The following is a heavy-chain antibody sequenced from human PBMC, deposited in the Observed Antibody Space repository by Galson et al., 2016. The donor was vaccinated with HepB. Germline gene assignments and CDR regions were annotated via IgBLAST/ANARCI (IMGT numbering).Heavy chain of an antibody. D-gene: IGHD2-15*01. V-gene: IGHV4-31*03. CDR1: GGSISSRGYY. Sequence: TLSLTCTVSGGSISSRGYYWSWIRQHPGKGLEWTGYIYYSGGTYYNPSLQSRLTISLDTSKNHFSLKLDSVTAADTAVYYCAGYEVVSFDYWGQGTPVTVSS. J-gene: IGHJ4*02. CDR2: IYYSGGT. CDR3: AGYEVVSFDY.